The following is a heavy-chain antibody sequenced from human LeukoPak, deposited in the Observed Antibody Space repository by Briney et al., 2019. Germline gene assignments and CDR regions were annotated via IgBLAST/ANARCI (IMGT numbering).Heavy chain of an antibody. Sequence: GGSLRLSCAASGFTVSSYEMNWVRQAPGKGLEWVSYISSSGSTIYYADSVKGRFTISRDNAKNSLYLQMNSLRAEDTAVYYCASAPSGIAAAGIDYWGQGTLVTVSS. CDR2: ISSSGSTI. D-gene: IGHD6-13*01. J-gene: IGHJ4*02. CDR1: GFTVSSYE. CDR3: ASAPSGIAAAGIDY. V-gene: IGHV3-48*03.